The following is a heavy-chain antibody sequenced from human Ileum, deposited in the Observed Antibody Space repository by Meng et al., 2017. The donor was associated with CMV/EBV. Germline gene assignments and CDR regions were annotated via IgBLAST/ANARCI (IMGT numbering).Heavy chain of an antibody. CDR3: ARDLQLST. CDR2: ITSSSGTI. D-gene: IGHD5-18*01. CDR1: GFTFSSYS. V-gene: IGHV3-48*04. Sequence: GGSLRLSCAASGFTFSSYSMNWVRQAPGKGLEWVSSITSSSGTIYYADSVKGRFTIFRDNAKNSLHLQMNSLRADDTAVYYCARDLQLSTWGHGTLVNVSS. J-gene: IGHJ5*01.